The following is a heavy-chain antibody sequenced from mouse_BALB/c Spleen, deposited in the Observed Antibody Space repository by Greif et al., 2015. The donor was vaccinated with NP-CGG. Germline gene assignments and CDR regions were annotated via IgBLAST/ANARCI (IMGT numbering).Heavy chain of an antibody. J-gene: IGHJ4*01. CDR1: GYTFTDYY. CDR2: IYPGSGNT. V-gene: IGHV1-84*02. Sequence: VQVVESGPELVKPGASVKISCKASGYTFTDYYINWVKQKPGQGLGWIGWIYPGSGNTKYNEKFKGKATLTVDTSSSTAYMQLSSLTSEDTAVYFCARRTGTEAMDYWGQGTSVTVSS. CDR3: ARRTGTEAMDY. D-gene: IGHD4-1*01.